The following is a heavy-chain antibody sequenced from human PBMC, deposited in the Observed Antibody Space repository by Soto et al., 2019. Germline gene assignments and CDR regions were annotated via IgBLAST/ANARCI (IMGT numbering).Heavy chain of an antibody. Sequence: SETLSRTCSVSRGSLCSGNLYLSWIRHPPGNVLEWIGYISYSGSTYYNPSHKSRVTISVDTSTIQLALNVISVTAADTAVYYCARSYRGYSGYSERRHYFDLWGQGTLFNVCS. V-gene: IGHV4-30-4*01. CDR2: ISYSGST. J-gene: IGHJ4*02. D-gene: IGHD5-12*01. CDR1: RGSLCSGNLY. CDR3: ARSYRGYSGYSERRHYFDL.